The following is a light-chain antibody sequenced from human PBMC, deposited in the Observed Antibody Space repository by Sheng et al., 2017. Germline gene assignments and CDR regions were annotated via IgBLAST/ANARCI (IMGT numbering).Light chain of an antibody. CDR2: GAA. Sequence: EIVMTQSPATLSVSPGERATLSCRASQSVSSSRLAWYQQTPGQAPRLLILGAANRATGIPDRFSGSGSATDFTLTINRLEAEDFAVYYCQQYGDLPWTFGQGTKVEIK. V-gene: IGKV3-20*01. CDR1: QSVSSSR. J-gene: IGKJ1*01. CDR3: QQYGDLPWT.